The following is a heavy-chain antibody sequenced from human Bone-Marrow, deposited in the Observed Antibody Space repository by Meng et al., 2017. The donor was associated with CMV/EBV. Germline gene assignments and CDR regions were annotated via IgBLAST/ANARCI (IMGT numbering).Heavy chain of an antibody. V-gene: IGHV3-30-3*01. CDR2: ISYDGSNK. CDR1: GFTFSSYA. J-gene: IGHJ6*02. D-gene: IGHD7-27*01. CDR3: ARDMSNWGFYYGMDV. Sequence: GESLKISCAASGFTFSSYAMHWVRQAPGKGLEWVAVISYDGSNKYYADSVKGRFTISRENSKNTLYVQMNSLRAEDTAVYYCARDMSNWGFYYGMDVWGQGTTVTVSS.